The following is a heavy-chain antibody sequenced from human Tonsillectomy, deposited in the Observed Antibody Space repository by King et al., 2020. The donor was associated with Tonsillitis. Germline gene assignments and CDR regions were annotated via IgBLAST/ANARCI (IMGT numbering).Heavy chain of an antibody. CDR3: TTGTAVATYYYYYYMDV. J-gene: IGHJ6*03. V-gene: IGHV3-15*07. CDR2: IKSRTDGGTT. CDR1: GFTCSNAW. D-gene: IGHD6-19*01. Sequence: VQLVESGGGLVKPGGSLRLSCAASGFTCSNAWMNWVRQAPGKGLEWVGRIKSRTDGGTTDYAAPVKGRFTFSRDDSKNTLYLQMNGLKTEDTAVYYCTTGTAVATYYYYYYMDVWGTGTPVTVSS.